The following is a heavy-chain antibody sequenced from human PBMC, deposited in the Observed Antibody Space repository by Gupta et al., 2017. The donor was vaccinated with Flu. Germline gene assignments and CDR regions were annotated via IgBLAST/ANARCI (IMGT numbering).Heavy chain of an antibody. V-gene: IGHV4-59*08. J-gene: IGHJ4*02. CDR3: ARLQYSSSSRFDY. CDR2: IYYSGST. D-gene: IGHD6-6*01. Sequence: IRQPPGKGLEWIGYIYYSGSTNYNPSLKSRVTISVDTSKNQFSLKLSSVTAADTAVYYCARLQYSSSSRFDYWGQGALVTVSS.